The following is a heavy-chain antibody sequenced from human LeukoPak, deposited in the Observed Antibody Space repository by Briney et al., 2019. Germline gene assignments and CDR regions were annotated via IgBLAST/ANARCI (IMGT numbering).Heavy chain of an antibody. J-gene: IGHJ5*02. CDR2: FDPEDGET. Sequence: ASVTVSCKVSGYTLTELSMHWVRQAPGKGLEWMGGFDPEDGETIYAQKFQGRVTMTEDTSTDTAYMELSSLRSEDTAVYYCATGSIAARHLPYNWFDPWGQGTLVTVSS. D-gene: IGHD6-6*01. CDR3: ATGSIAARHLPYNWFDP. V-gene: IGHV1-24*01. CDR1: GYTLTELS.